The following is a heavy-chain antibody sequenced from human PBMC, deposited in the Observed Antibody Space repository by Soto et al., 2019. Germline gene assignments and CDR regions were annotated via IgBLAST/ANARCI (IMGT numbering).Heavy chain of an antibody. CDR3: ASSEYSSSWYWDWGVVYYYYGMDV. V-gene: IGHV1-69*01. CDR2: IIPIFGTA. CDR1: GGTFSSYA. Sequence: QVQLVQSGAEVKKPGSSVKVSCKASGGTFSSYAISWVRQAPGQGLEWMGGIIPIFGTANDAQKFQGRVTITADESTSTAYMERSSLRSYDTAVYYCASSEYSSSWYWDWGVVYYYYGMDVWGQGTTVTVSS. J-gene: IGHJ6*02. D-gene: IGHD6-13*01.